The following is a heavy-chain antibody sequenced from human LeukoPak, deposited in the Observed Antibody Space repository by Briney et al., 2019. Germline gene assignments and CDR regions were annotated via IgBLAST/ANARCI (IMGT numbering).Heavy chain of an antibody. CDR1: GFTFSSHW. CDR2: ISSSSSYI. V-gene: IGHV3-21*01. J-gene: IGHJ6*03. CDR3: ARDSGLPNLLTIDYYYYYMDV. Sequence: NPGGSLRLSCAASGFTFSSHWMSWVRQAPGKGLEWVSSISSSSSYIYYADSVKGRFTISRDNAKNSLYLQMNSLRAEDTAVYYCARDSGLPNLLTIDYYYYYMDVWGKGTTVTVSS. D-gene: IGHD3-3*01.